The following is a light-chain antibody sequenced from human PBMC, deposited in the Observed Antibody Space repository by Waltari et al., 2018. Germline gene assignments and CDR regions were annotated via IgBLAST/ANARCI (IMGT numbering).Light chain of an antibody. CDR2: TNK. Sequence: QSVLTQPPSASGTPGQRVTISCSGSSSHIGSNYVYWYQHLPGTAPKLLIYTNKQRPSGVPDRFSDSKSGTSASLAISGLQSEDEADYYCAAWDDSLNGWVFGGGTKLTVL. V-gene: IGLV1-44*01. CDR3: AAWDDSLNGWV. CDR1: SSHIGSNY. J-gene: IGLJ3*02.